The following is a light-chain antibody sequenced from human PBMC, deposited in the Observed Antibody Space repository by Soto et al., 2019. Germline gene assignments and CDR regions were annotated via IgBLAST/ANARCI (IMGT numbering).Light chain of an antibody. CDR2: AAS. Sequence: DIQMTQSPSSLSASVGDEVTITCRASQTIMTYLNWYQLKPGKPPRLLIYAASRLQSMVPSRFSGSGSGTDFTLTITSLQPEDVGIYYCQQFFSTPLTLGQVTRLHIK. V-gene: IGKV1-39*01. CDR1: QTIMTY. J-gene: IGKJ5*01. CDR3: QQFFSTPLT.